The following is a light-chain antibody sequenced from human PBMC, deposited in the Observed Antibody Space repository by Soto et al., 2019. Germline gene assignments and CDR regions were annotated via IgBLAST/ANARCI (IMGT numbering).Light chain of an antibody. CDR2: EVN. CDR1: SSNVGSYKL. J-gene: IGLJ2*01. V-gene: IGLV2-23*02. Sequence: QSALTQPASVSGSPGQSITISCTGTSSNVGSYKLVSWYQQHPGKAPKLMIFEVNKRPSGVSNRFSGSKSGNTASLTISGLKVEDEADYYCWSYAGSNTVVFGGGTKLTVL. CDR3: WSYAGSNTVV.